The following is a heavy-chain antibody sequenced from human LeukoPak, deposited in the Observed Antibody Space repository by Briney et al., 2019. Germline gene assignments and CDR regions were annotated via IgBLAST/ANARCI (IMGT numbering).Heavy chain of an antibody. CDR1: GFTFSSYE. D-gene: IGHD5-12*01. J-gene: IGHJ6*03. CDR2: ISSSGSTI. Sequence: GGSLRLSCAASGFTFSSYEMNWVRQAPGKGLEWVSYISSSGSTIYYADSVKGRFTISSDNAKNSLYLQMNSLRAEDTAVYYCARVGYSGWYMDVWGKGTTVTVSS. CDR3: ARVGYSGWYMDV. V-gene: IGHV3-48*03.